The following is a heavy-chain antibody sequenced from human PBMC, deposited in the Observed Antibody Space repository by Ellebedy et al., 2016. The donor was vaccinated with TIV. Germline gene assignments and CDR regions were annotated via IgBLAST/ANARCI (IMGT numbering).Heavy chain of an antibody. CDR2: ITHRGVT. Sequence: SETLSLXXQIDIVSFSGYYWAWIRQPPGKGLEWIGDITHRGVTKYISSLRGRATISLDTSKRQFSLNITSVTAADTAFYYCARGSMVRGLAGWGQGTLVTVSS. CDR1: IVSFSGYY. D-gene: IGHD3-10*01. J-gene: IGHJ4*02. CDR3: ARGSMVRGLAG. V-gene: IGHV4-34*01.